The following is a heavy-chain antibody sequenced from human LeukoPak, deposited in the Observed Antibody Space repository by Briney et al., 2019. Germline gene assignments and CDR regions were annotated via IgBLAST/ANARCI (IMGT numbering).Heavy chain of an antibody. J-gene: IGHJ4*02. CDR3: ASGMRVGPNI. CDR1: GFTFGPYT. Sequence: GGSLRLSCAASGFTFGPYTMNWVRQAARKGLEWVSYISSSSDTIYYADSVKGRFTISRDNAKNSLYLQMNSLRAEDTAVYYCASGMRVGPNIWGQGTLVTVSS. CDR2: ISSSSDTI. V-gene: IGHV3-48*04. D-gene: IGHD1-26*01.